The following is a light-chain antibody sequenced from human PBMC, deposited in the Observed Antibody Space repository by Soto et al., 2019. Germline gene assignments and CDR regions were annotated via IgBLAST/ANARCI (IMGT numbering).Light chain of an antibody. J-gene: IGLJ2*01. CDR3: SSYTSSSTLNVV. CDR2: DLS. Sequence: QSALTQPASVSGSPGQSITISCTGTSSDVGGYKYVSWYQQHPGKAPKLMIYDLSNRPSGVSNRFSGSKSGNTASLTISGLQAEDEAYYYCSSYTSSSTLNVVFGGGTKLTVL. V-gene: IGLV2-14*01. CDR1: SSDVGGYKY.